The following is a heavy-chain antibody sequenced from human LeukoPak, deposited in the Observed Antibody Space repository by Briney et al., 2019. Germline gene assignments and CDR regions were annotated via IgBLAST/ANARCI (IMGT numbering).Heavy chain of an antibody. J-gene: IGHJ4*02. V-gene: IGHV4-38-2*01. D-gene: IGHD3-10*01. Sequence: SETLSLTCAVSGYSISSGYDWGWIRQPPGKGLEWIGSIYHSGSTYYKPSLKSRVTISVDTSKNQFSLKLSSVTAADTAVYYCARGHYGSGGNWGQGTLVTVSS. CDR2: IYHSGST. CDR3: ARGHYGSGGN. CDR1: GYSISSGYD.